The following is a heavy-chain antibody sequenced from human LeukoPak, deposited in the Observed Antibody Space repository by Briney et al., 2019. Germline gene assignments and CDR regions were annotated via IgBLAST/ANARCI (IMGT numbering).Heavy chain of an antibody. CDR1: GYTLTELS. Sequence: ASVKVSCKVSGYTLTELSMHWVRQAPGKGLEWMGGSDPEDGETIYAQKFQGRVTMTEDTSTDTAYMELSSLRSEDTAVYYCATDLSGYYDSSGSYWGQGTLVTVSS. D-gene: IGHD3-22*01. CDR2: SDPEDGET. J-gene: IGHJ4*02. CDR3: ATDLSGYYDSSGSY. V-gene: IGHV1-24*01.